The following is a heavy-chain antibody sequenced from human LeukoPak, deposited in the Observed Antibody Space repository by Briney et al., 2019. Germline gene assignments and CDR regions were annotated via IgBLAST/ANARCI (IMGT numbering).Heavy chain of an antibody. CDR3: ATMTTVSYYYYYMDV. CDR2: INHSGST. CDR1: GGSFSGYY. D-gene: IGHD4-17*01. J-gene: IGHJ6*03. Sequence: SETLSLTCAVYGGSFSGYYWSWIRQPPGKGLEWIGEINHSGSTNYNPSLKSRVTISVDTSKNQFSLKLSSVTAADTAVYYCATMTTVSYYYYYMDVWGKGTTVTTSS. V-gene: IGHV4-34*01.